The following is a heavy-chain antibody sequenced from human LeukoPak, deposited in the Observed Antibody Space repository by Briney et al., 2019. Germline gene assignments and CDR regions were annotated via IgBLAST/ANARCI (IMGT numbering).Heavy chain of an antibody. J-gene: IGHJ4*02. CDR2: ISSSSDYI. D-gene: IGHD3-9*01. CDR1: GFTFSSYN. CDR3: AGTGDLYDILTGYLDY. Sequence: GGSLRLSCAASGFTFSSYNMNWVRQAPGKGLEWVSSISSSSDYIYYADSVKGRFTISRDNAKNSLYLQMNSLRAEDTAVYYCAGTGDLYDILTGYLDYWGQGTLVTVSS. V-gene: IGHV3-21*01.